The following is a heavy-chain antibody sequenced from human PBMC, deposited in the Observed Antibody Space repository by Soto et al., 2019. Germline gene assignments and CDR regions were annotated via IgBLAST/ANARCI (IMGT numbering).Heavy chain of an antibody. J-gene: IGHJ6*02. Sequence: ASVKVSCKASGYTFTSYGISWVRQAPGQGLEWMGWINAYNGNTNYAQKLQGRVTMTTDTSTSTAYMELSSLRSEDTAVYYCAREDIVLVPAAIDYYYGMDVWG. CDR2: INAYNGNT. V-gene: IGHV1-18*01. CDR3: AREDIVLVPAAIDYYYGMDV. D-gene: IGHD2-2*01. CDR1: GYTFTSYG.